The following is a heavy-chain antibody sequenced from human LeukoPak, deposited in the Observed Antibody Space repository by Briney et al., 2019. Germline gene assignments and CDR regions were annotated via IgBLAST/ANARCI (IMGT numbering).Heavy chain of an antibody. CDR3: EKDRDYGDLGVGFDF. CDR2: ISWNRDTI. CDR1: GFTFDEYA. J-gene: IGHJ4*02. V-gene: IGHV3-9*01. Sequence: GRSLRLSCATSGFTFDEYAMHWVRQAPGKGLVWVSGISWNRDTIAYAGSVKGRFTISSDNAKNSLYLQMNSLRAEDTALYYCEKDRDYGDLGVGFDFWGQGTLVTVSS. D-gene: IGHD4-17*01.